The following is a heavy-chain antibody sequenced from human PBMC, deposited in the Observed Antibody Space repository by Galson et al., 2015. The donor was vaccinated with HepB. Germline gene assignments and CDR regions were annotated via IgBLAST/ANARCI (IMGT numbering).Heavy chain of an antibody. CDR2: FDPEDGET. J-gene: IGHJ3*02. V-gene: IGHV1-24*01. Sequence: TELSMHWVRQAPGKGLEWMGGFDPEDGETIYAQKFQGRVTMTEDTSTDTAYMELSSLRSEDTAVYYCATGRLNIAAAGGGAFDIWGQGTMVTVSS. CDR1: TELS. CDR3: ATGRLNIAAAGGGAFDI. D-gene: IGHD6-13*01.